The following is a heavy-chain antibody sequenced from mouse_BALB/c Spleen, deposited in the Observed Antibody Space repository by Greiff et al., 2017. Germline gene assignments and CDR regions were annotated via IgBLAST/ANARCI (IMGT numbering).Heavy chain of an antibody. Sequence: EVKLQESGAELVKPGASVKLSCTASGFNIKDTYMHWVKQRPEQGLEWIGRIDPANGNTKYDPKFQGKATITADTSSNTAYLQLSSLTSEDTAVYYCARGGLYGPPGFAYWGQGTLVTVSA. D-gene: IGHD1-1*01. CDR2: IDPANGNT. CDR3: ARGGLYGPPGFAY. J-gene: IGHJ3*01. CDR1: GFNIKDTY. V-gene: IGHV14-3*02.